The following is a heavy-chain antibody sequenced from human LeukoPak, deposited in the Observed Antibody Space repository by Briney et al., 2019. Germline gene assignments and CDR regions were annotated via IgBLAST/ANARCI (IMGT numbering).Heavy chain of an antibody. Sequence: PGGSLRLSCAASGFTFSSYAMSWVRQAPGKGLEWVSAISGSGGSTYYADSVKGRVTISRDNSKNTLYLQMNSLRAEDTAVYYCAKDPQIRRRGDPPRWFDPWGQGTLSPSPQ. CDR1: GFTFSSYA. J-gene: IGHJ5*02. D-gene: IGHD3-10*01. V-gene: IGHV3-23*01. CDR3: AKDPQIRRRGDPPRWFDP. CDR2: ISGSGGST.